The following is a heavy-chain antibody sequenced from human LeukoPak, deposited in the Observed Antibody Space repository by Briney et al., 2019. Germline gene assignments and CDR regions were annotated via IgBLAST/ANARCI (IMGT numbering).Heavy chain of an antibody. J-gene: IGHJ4*02. V-gene: IGHV5-10-1*01. D-gene: IGHD2-21*02. CDR1: GYRFSNYW. CDR3: GYCPGDCYIPDY. CDR2: IDPSDSHT. Sequence: GESLKISCKGSGYRFSNYWINWVRQMPGKGLQWMRRIDPSDSHTYYSPSFQGHVTISADKSINTAYLQWSSLQASDTAMYYCGYCPGDCYIPDYWGQGTLVTVSS.